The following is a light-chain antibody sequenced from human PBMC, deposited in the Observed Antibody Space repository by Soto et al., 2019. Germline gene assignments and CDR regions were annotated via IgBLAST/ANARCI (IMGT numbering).Light chain of an antibody. V-gene: IGLV2-14*01. CDR1: SSDVGGYNY. J-gene: IGLJ1*01. CDR3: CSYTTSNTRQIV. Sequence: QSALTPPASVSGSPGQSITISCTGTSSDVGGYNYVSWYQQQPGKAPKFMIYDVTNRPSGVSNRFSGSKSGNTASLTISGLQAEDEADYYCCSYTTSNTRQIVFGTGTKVTVL. CDR2: DVT.